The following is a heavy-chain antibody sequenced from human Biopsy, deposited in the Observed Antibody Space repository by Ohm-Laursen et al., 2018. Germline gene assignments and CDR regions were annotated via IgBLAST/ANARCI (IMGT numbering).Heavy chain of an antibody. CDR1: GGPSSNYA. J-gene: IGHJ4*02. CDR2: IVPILGHL. Sequence: SVKASCKVSGGPSSNYAFSWGRQAPGQGLEWVGRIVPILGHLNYAQRFQGRVSITADKSTTYVYMELSRLTSGDTAVYYCAADADGYYTEFDYWGPGTLVTVSS. D-gene: IGHD3-3*01. V-gene: IGHV1-69*04. CDR3: AADADGYYTEFDY.